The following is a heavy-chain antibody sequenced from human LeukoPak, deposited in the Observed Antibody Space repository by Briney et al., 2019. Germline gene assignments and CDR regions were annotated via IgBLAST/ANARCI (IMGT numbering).Heavy chain of an antibody. CDR2: IRFDGSRK. CDR3: AKKDLPTGSYTPVDH. D-gene: IGHD1-26*01. V-gene: IGHV3-30*02. CDR1: GFTFSSYG. Sequence: GGSLRLSCAASGFTFSSYGIHWVRQPPGKGPEWVAFIRFDGSRKYYADSVKGRFIISRDNSKNTMFLQMNDLRAEDTGVYYCAKKDLPTGSYTPVDHWGRGTLVTVS. J-gene: IGHJ4*02.